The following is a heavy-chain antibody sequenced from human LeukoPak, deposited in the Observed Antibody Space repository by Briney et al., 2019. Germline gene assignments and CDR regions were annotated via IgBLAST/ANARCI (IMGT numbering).Heavy chain of an antibody. CDR1: GYSISSGYY. CDR2: IHNSGST. CDR3: ARGGGYVRFDP. J-gene: IGHJ5*02. D-gene: IGHD5-12*01. V-gene: IGHV4-38-2*02. Sequence: SETLSLTCTVSGYSISSGYYWGWIRQPPVKGLEWIGSIHNSGSTYYNPSLKSRVTISVDTSKNQFSLKLTSVTAADTAVYYCARGGGYVRFDPWGQGTLVTVSS.